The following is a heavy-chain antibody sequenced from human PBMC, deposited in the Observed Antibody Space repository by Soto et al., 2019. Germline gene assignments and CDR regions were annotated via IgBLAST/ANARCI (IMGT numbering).Heavy chain of an antibody. J-gene: IGHJ4*02. V-gene: IGHV3-30-3*01. Sequence: GGSLRLSCAASGFTFSSYAMHWVRQAPGKGLEWVAVISYDGSNKYYADSVKGRFTISRDNSKNTLYLQMNSLRAEDTAVYYCARDQYYYDSSGYYYIEYFDYWGQGTLVTVSS. CDR3: ARDQYYYDSSGYYYIEYFDY. CDR1: GFTFSSYA. CDR2: ISYDGSNK. D-gene: IGHD3-22*01.